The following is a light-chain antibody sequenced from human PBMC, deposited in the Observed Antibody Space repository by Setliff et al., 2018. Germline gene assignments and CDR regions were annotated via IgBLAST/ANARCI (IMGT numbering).Light chain of an antibody. CDR2: AAS. Sequence: DIQMTQSPSAMSASVGDRVTITCRASRGIATYLAWFQQQPGKVPKRLIYAASTLQSGVPSRFSGSGSGTEFTLTISSLQPEDFATYYCLHHNSYPQTFGQGTKVDIK. CDR3: LHHNSYPQT. CDR1: RGIATY. J-gene: IGKJ1*01. V-gene: IGKV1-17*03.